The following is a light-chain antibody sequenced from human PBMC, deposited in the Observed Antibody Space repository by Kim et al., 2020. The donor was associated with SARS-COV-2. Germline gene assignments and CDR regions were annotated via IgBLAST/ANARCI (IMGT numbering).Light chain of an antibody. CDR3: QQRSNGPLT. Sequence: LSPGERATLSCRASLSVSSYLAWYKQKPGQAPRLLIYNASNSATGIPARFSGSGSGTDFTLTISSLETEDIAVYYCQQRSNGPLTFGGGTKVDIK. CDR1: LSVSSY. J-gene: IGKJ4*01. V-gene: IGKV3-11*01. CDR2: NAS.